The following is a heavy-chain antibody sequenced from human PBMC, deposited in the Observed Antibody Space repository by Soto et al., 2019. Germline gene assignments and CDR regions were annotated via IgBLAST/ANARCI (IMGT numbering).Heavy chain of an antibody. J-gene: IGHJ4*02. D-gene: IGHD1-7*01. CDR1: GGSISSSSYY. Sequence: SETLSLTCTVSGGSISSSSYYWGWIRQPPGKGLEWIGSIYYSGSTYYNPSLKSRVTISVDTSKNQFSLKLSSVTAADTAVYYCAGSGITGTTSPFDYWGQGTLVTVSS. CDR3: AGSGITGTTSPFDY. CDR2: IYYSGST. V-gene: IGHV4-39*01.